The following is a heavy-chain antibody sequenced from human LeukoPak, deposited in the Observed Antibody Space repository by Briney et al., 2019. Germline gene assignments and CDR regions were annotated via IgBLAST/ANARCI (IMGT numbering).Heavy chain of an antibody. J-gene: IGHJ4*02. CDR3: AISGGNSGNFDY. V-gene: IGHV4-30-4*01. Sequence: PSETLSLTRTVSGGSISSGDYFWSWIRQPPGKGLEWIGYIYYSGSTYYNPSLKSRVTISVDTSKNQFSLNLSSVTAADTAVYYCAISGGNSGNFDYWGQGTLVTVSS. CDR2: IYYSGST. D-gene: IGHD2/OR15-2a*01. CDR1: GGSISSGDYF.